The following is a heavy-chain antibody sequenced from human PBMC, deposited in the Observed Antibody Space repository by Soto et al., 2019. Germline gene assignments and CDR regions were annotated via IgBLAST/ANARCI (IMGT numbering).Heavy chain of an antibody. CDR2: IYHSGST. Sequence: SETLSLTCAVSGSSISSSNWWSWVRQPPGKGLEWIGEIYHSGSTNYNPSLKSRVTISVDESKNQFSLKLSSVTAADTAVYYCARDRRDYVWGSYRLFDYWGQGTLVTVSS. J-gene: IGHJ4*02. D-gene: IGHD3-16*02. CDR3: ARDRRDYVWGSYRLFDY. CDR1: GSSISSSNW. V-gene: IGHV4-4*02.